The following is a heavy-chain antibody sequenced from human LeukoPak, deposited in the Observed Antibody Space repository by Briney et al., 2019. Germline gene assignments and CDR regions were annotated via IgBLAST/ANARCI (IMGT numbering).Heavy chain of an antibody. CDR2: IYPGDSDT. CDR1: GYRFIDYW. Sequence: GESLKISCKGSGYRFIDYWIGWVRQMPGKGLEWMGIIYPGDSDTRYSPSFQGQVTISADKSISTAYLQWSSLKASDTAMYYCARHVTAASFDYWGQGTLVTVSS. D-gene: IGHD6-13*01. J-gene: IGHJ4*02. V-gene: IGHV5-51*01. CDR3: ARHVTAASFDY.